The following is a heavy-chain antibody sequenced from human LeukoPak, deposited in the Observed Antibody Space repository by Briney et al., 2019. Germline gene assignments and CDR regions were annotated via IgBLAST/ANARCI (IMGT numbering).Heavy chain of an antibody. CDR2: IYPGDSDT. CDR3: ARHRFDRYCSSNTCPGAFDI. D-gene: IGHD2-2*01. Sequence: GESLNISCKGSGYTFTPYWIAWVRQMPGEGLEWMGIIYPGDSDTRYSPSFQGRVTISADKSISTAYLQWSSLKASDTAMYYCARHRFDRYCSSNTCPGAFDIWGQGTMVTVSS. CDR1: GYTFTPYW. V-gene: IGHV5-51*01. J-gene: IGHJ3*02.